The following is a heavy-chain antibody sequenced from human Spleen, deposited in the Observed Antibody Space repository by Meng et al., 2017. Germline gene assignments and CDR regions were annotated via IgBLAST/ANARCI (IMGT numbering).Heavy chain of an antibody. J-gene: IGHJ4*02. D-gene: IGHD1-26*01. CDR3: ARDNVGRGFDS. CDR1: GGSVSSGGYY. CDR2: IYYNGKT. V-gene: IGHV4-61*03. Sequence: GQLREPGPGLLRPSETLSLPCTVSGGSVSSGGYYWSWIRQPPGKGLEWIGYIYYNGKTKYNPSLKSRVTISEDTSKNRFSLRLASMTAADTAVYYCARDNVGRGFDSWGQGTLVTVSS.